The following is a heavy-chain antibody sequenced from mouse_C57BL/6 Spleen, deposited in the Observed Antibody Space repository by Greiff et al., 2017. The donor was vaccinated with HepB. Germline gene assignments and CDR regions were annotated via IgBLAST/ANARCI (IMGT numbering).Heavy chain of an antibody. CDR1: GYTFTSYW. CDR2: IYPGSGST. V-gene: IGHV1-55*01. Sequence: QVQLQQPGAELVKPGASVKMSCKASGYTFTSYWITWVKQRPGQGLEWIGDIYPGSGSTNYNEKFKSKATLTVDTSSSTAYMQLSSLTSEDSAVYYCARKKGDRHYYAMDYWGQGTSVTVSS. J-gene: IGHJ4*01. CDR3: ARKKGDRHYYAMDY.